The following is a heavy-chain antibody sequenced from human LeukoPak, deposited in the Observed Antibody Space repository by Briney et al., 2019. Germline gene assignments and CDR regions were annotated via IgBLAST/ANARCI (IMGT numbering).Heavy chain of an antibody. V-gene: IGHV2-26*01. D-gene: IGHD3-22*01. J-gene: IGHJ3*02. CDR2: IFSYDEK. CDR3: ARISSDYYFAFDI. Sequence: ASGPTLVNPTETLTLTCTVSESSLSNARMGVGWIRQPPGKALEWLAHIFSYDEKSYSTSLKSRLTISKDTSKSQVVLTMTNMDPVDTATYYCARISSDYYFAFDIWGQGTMVTVSS. CDR1: ESSLSNARMG.